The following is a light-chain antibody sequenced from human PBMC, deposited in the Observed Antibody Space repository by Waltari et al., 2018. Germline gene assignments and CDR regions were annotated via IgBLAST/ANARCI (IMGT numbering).Light chain of an antibody. CDR2: EVS. Sequence: QSALTQPASVSGSPGQPITISCPGTSSDVGSYNLVSWYQRHPGEAPTLIIYEVSKRPSGVSDRFSGSKSGNTASLTISGLQAEDEADYFCYSYAGSSTFEVFGGGTKLTVL. J-gene: IGLJ2*01. CDR1: SSDVGSYNL. CDR3: YSYAGSSTFEV. V-gene: IGLV2-23*02.